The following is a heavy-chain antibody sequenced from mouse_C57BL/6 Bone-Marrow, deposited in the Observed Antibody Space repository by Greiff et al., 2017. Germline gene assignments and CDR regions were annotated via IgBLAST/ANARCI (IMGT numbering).Heavy chain of an antibody. V-gene: IGHV1-81*01. J-gene: IGHJ4*01. CDR3: ARDRYSNYDVPYAMDY. CDR2: IYPRSGNT. CDR1: GYTFTSYG. Sequence: QVQLKQSGAELARPGASVKLSCKASGYTFTSYGISWVKQRTGQGLEWIGEIYPRSGNTYYNEKFKGKATLTADKSSSTAYMELRSLTSEDSAFYFYARDRYSNYDVPYAMDYWGQGTSVTVSS. D-gene: IGHD2-5*01.